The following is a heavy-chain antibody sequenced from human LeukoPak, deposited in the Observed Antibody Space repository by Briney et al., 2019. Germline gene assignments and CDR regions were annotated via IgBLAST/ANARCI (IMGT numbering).Heavy chain of an antibody. CDR1: GGSISGYY. V-gene: IGHV4-59*08. D-gene: IGHD6-19*01. Sequence: SETLSLTCTVSGGSISGYYWSWIRQPTGEGLEWIEYIYHSASTNYNPSLKSRLTISIDTSKNQFSLRLSTVTAADTAVYYCARHRDSSGWPNYFDYWGQGTLVTVSS. J-gene: IGHJ4*02. CDR3: ARHRDSSGWPNYFDY. CDR2: IYHSAST.